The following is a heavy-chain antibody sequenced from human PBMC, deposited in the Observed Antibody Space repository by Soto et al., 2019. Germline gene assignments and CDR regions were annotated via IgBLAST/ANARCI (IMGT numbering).Heavy chain of an antibody. CDR1: GGSVSSGSYY. Sequence: QVQLQESGPGLVKPSETLSLSCTVSGGSVSSGSYYWRWLRQPPGKGLEWIGYIYYSGSTNYTLSHKSRVTISVDTSKNQFCLKMSSVTAADTAVYYCAIEIGASYYDGRDVWGQGTTVTVSS. CDR2: IYYSGST. V-gene: IGHV4-61*01. J-gene: IGHJ6*02. CDR3: AIEIGASYYDGRDV.